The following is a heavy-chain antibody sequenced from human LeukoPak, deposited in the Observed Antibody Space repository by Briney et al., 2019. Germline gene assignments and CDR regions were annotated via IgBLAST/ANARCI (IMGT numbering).Heavy chain of an antibody. CDR1: GGTFSSYA. CDR2: IIPIFGTA. D-gene: IGHD3-22*01. Sequence: ASVKVSCKASGGTFSSYAISWVRQAPGQGLEWMGGIIPIFGTANYAQKFQGRVTITADKSTSTAYMELSSLRSEDTAVYYCARDLRYYYDSSPIGYWGQGTLVTVSS. V-gene: IGHV1-69*06. CDR3: ARDLRYYYDSSPIGY. J-gene: IGHJ4*02.